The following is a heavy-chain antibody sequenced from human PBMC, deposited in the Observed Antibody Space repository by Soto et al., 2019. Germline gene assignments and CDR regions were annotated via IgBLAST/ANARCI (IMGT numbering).Heavy chain of an antibody. CDR2: IRSKANSYAT. CDR1: GFTFSGSA. D-gene: IGHD3-22*01. CDR3: TRQREGGYERYGMDV. V-gene: IGHV3-73*02. J-gene: IGHJ6*02. Sequence: EVQLVESGGGLVQPGGSLKLSCAASGFTFSGSAMHWVRQASGKGLEWVGRIRSKANSYATAYAASVKGRFTISRDDSKNTAYLQMNSLKTEDTAVYYCTRQREGGYERYGMDVWGQGTTVTVSS.